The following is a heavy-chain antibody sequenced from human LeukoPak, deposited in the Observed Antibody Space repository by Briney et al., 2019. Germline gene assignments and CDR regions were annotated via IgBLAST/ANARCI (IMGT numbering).Heavy chain of an antibody. D-gene: IGHD5-24*01. CDR2: ISGSGGST. CDR1: IFTFSSSS. V-gene: IGHV3-23*01. Sequence: GGSLRLSCAASIFTFSSSSMSWVRQAPWKGLEWVSTISGSGGSTHSTDSVKGRFTISRDNSKSTLYLQMNSLRVEDTAIYYCAKGGPQFFDYWGQGTLVTVSS. CDR3: AKGGPQFFDY. J-gene: IGHJ4*02.